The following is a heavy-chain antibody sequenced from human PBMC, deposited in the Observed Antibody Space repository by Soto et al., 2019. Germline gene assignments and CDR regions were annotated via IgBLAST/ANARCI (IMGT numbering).Heavy chain of an antibody. CDR3: ATLWFGESPY. D-gene: IGHD3-10*01. J-gene: IGHJ4*02. V-gene: IGHV4-39*01. CDR2: IYYSGST. Sequence: QLQLQESGPGLVKPSEPLSLTCTVSGGSISSSSYYWGWIRQPPGKGLEWIVSIYYSGSTYYNPSLKSRVTISVDTSKNQFSLKLSSVTAADTAVYYCATLWFGESPYWGQGTLVTVSS. CDR1: GGSISSSSYY.